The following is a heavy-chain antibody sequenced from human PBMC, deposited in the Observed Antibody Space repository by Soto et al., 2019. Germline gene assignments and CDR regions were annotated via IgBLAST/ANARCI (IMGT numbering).Heavy chain of an antibody. V-gene: IGHV3-7*01. Sequence: GGSLRLSCAASGFTFSSYWMSWVRQAPGKGLEWVANIKQDGSEKYYVDSVKGRFTISRDNAKNSLYLQMNSLRAEDTAVYYCARETQLCTFGGVIVMCAYYFDYWGQGTLVTVSS. CDR2: IKQDGSEK. D-gene: IGHD3-16*02. CDR1: GFTFSSYW. CDR3: ARETQLCTFGGVIVMCAYYFDY. J-gene: IGHJ4*02.